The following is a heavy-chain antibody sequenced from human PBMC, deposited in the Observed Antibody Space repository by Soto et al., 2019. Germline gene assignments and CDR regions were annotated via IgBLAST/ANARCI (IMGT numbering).Heavy chain of an antibody. Sequence: GGSLRLSCAASGFTFSSYGMHWVRQAPGKGLEWVAVISYDGSNKYYADSVKGRFTISRDNSKNTLYLQMNSLRAEDTAVYYCATNLVAIVGYWGQGTLVTVSS. CDR2: ISYDGSNK. CDR3: ATNLVAIVGY. CDR1: GFTFSSYG. D-gene: IGHD7-27*01. V-gene: IGHV3-30*03. J-gene: IGHJ4*02.